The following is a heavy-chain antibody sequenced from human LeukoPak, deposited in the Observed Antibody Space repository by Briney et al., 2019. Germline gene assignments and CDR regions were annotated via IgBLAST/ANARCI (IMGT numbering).Heavy chain of an antibody. CDR3: TRRGFYYHRDPGGSQDAFYI. CDR2: IRSKANNYAT. Sequence: LAGGSLKLSCAASGFTFSVSAIHWVRQASGKGLEWIGRIRSKANNYATTYVASVKGRFTISRDDSKNTAYLQMNSLKTEDPAVYFCTRRGFYYHRDPGGSQDAFYILGQGAKVTVSS. D-gene: IGHD3-16*01. CDR1: GFTFSVSA. J-gene: IGHJ3*02. V-gene: IGHV3-73*01.